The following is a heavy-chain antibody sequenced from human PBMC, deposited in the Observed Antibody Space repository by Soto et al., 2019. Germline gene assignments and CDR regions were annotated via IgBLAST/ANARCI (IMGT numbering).Heavy chain of an antibody. CDR3: ARGTYRSVSSSWRGYYFDY. CDR2: IWYDGSNK. D-gene: IGHD6-13*01. J-gene: IGHJ4*02. CDR1: GFTFSSYG. Sequence: GGSLRLSCAASGFTFSSYGMHWVRQAPGKGLEWVAVIWYDGSNKYYADSVKGRFTISRDNSKNTLYLQMNSLRAEDTAVYYCARGTYRSVSSSWRGYYFDYWGQGTLVTVSS. V-gene: IGHV3-33*01.